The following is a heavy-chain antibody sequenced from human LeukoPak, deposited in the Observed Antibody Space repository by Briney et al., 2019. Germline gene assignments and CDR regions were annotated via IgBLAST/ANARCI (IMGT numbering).Heavy chain of an antibody. V-gene: IGHV3-21*01. J-gene: IGHJ4*02. CDR2: ISSSSSYI. D-gene: IGHD6-13*01. CDR3: ARAAGQLDDY. CDR1: GFTFSSYS. Sequence: GGSLRLSCAASGFTFSSYSMNWVRQAPGKGLEWVSSISSSSSYIYYAGSVKGRFTISRDNAKNSLYLQMNSLRAEDTAVYYCARAAGQLDDYWGQGTLVTVSS.